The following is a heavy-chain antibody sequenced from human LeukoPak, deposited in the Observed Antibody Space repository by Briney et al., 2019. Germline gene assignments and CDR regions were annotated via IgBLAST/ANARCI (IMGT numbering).Heavy chain of an antibody. CDR3: TREGGSTDAGF. J-gene: IGHJ4*02. V-gene: IGHV3-21*06. CDR1: GFSFSASS. CDR2: IFGDGPGL. D-gene: IGHD5/OR15-5a*01. Sequence: PGGSLRLSCEASGFSFSASSMNWVRQAPGKGLEWVSSIFGDGPGLYFADSVKGRFTISRDNGINSVYLEMNSLRDDDTAVYYCTREGGSTDAGFWGQGTLVSVAT.